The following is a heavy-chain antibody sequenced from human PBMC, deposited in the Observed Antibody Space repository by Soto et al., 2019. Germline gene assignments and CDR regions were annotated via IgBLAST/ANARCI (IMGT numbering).Heavy chain of an antibody. J-gene: IGHJ4*02. CDR3: AREKVGTTFFDI. CDR1: GFAISRGYY. Sequence: SETLSLTCSVSGFAISRGYYWSWFRRPPGKGLEWIGSIYPSVSCYHNPPLATRLRLSIDTSKNQFTLNLTSVTAADTALYFCAREKVGTTFFDIWGQGIQVTVSS. D-gene: IGHD1-1*01. V-gene: IGHV4-38-2*02. CDR2: IYPSVSC.